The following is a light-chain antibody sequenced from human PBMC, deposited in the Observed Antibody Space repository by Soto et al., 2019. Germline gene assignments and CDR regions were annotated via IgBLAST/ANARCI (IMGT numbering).Light chain of an antibody. Sequence: EIVLTQSPATLSLSPGERATLSCRASQSVGSYLAWYQQKPGQAPRLLIYDASNRATGIPARFSGSGSGTDFTLTISSLEPEDFAVYYCQQRSKWPPYTFGQGTKLEIK. CDR1: QSVGSY. CDR3: QQRSKWPPYT. J-gene: IGKJ2*01. V-gene: IGKV3-11*01. CDR2: DAS.